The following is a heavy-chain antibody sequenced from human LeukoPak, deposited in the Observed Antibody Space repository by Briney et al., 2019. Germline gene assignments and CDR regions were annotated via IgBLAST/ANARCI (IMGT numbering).Heavy chain of an antibody. J-gene: IGHJ6*03. V-gene: IGHV4-39*01. CDR3: ARNPPPKNYYYYYMDV. CDR2: IYYSGST. Sequence: SETLSLTXTVSGGSISSSSYYWGWIRQPPGKGLEWIGSIYYSGSTYYNPSLKSRVTISVDTSNNQFSLKLSSVTAAETAVYCCARNPPPKNYYYYYMDVGEKGPTVTFSS. CDR1: GGSISSSSYY.